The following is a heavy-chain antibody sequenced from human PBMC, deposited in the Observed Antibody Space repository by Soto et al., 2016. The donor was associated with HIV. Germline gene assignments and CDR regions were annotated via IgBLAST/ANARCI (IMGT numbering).Heavy chain of an antibody. Sequence: QVQLQESGPGLVKPSETLSLNCSVSGVSISNYYWTWIRQPPGKGLEWIGYVYYTGSTSYNPSLKNRVTISVDTSQNQFSLKLRSVTADDTAVYYCARDNRLFRGKRELLRPWGQGTLVTVSS. V-gene: IGHV4-59*01. CDR3: ARDNRLFRGKRELLRP. D-gene: IGHD1-7*01. CDR1: GVSISNYY. CDR2: VYYTGST. J-gene: IGHJ5*02.